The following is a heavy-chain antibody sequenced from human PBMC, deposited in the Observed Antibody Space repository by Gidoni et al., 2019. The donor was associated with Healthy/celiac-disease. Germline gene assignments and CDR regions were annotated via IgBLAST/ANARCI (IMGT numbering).Heavy chain of an antibody. CDR1: GYTFTGYY. V-gene: IGHV1-2*02. J-gene: IGHJ2*01. Sequence: QVQLVSSGAEVTKPGASGKVSCKASGYTFTGYYMHWVRQAPGQGLEWMGWINPSSGGTNYAQKFQGRVTMTRDTSISTAYMELSRLRSDDTAVYYCARGRQHYDFWSGWGWYFDLWGRGTLVTVSS. CDR2: INPSSGGT. CDR3: ARGRQHYDFWSGWGWYFDL. D-gene: IGHD3-3*01.